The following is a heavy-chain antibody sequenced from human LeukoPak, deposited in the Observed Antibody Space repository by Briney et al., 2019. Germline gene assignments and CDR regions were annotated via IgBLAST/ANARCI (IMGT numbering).Heavy chain of an antibody. CDR3: AREGYSYGPFDY. CDR1: GFTVSRNY. Sequence: PGGSLRLSCVASGFTVSRNYMSWVRQAPGKGLEWVSVIYSGGSTYYADSVKGRFTISRDNPKNTLYLQMNSLRVEDTAVYYCAREGYSYGPFDYWGQGNLVTVS. CDR2: IYSGGST. V-gene: IGHV3-66*01. D-gene: IGHD5-18*01. J-gene: IGHJ4*02.